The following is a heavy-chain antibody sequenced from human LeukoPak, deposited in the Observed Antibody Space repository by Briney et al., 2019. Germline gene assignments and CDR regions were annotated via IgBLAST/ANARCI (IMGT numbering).Heavy chain of an antibody. CDR3: ARGALYYYDSSGSLDY. V-gene: IGHV4-34*01. CDR2: INHSGRT. J-gene: IGHJ4*02. CDR1: GGSFXGYY. D-gene: IGHD3-22*01. Sequence: TLSLTCAVYGGSFXGYYWSWIRQPPGKGLEWIGEINHSGRTNYNPSLKSGGTISVETYKKQFSLKLSSVTAADTAVYYCARGALYYYDSSGSLDYWGQGTLVTVSS.